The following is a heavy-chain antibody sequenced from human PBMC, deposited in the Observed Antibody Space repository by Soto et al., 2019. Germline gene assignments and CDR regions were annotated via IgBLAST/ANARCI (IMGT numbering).Heavy chain of an antibody. D-gene: IGHD2-15*01. CDR3: AREVVYSGYFDY. CDR1: GGSFSGYY. J-gene: IGHJ4*02. Sequence: SETLSLTCAVYGGSFSGYYWSWIRQPPGKGLEWIGEINHSGSTNYNPSLKSRVTISVDTSKNQFSLTLSSVTAADTAVYYCAREVVYSGYFDYWGQGALVTVSS. V-gene: IGHV4-34*01. CDR2: INHSGST.